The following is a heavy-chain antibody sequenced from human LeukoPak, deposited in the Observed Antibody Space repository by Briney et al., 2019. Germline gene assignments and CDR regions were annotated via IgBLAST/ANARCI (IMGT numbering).Heavy chain of an antibody. V-gene: IGHV1-18*01. D-gene: IGHD3-22*01. J-gene: IGHJ4*02. Sequence: ASVKVSCKASGYTFTSYGISWVRQAPGQGLEWMGWISAYNGNTNYAQKLQGRVTVTRDTSTNTAYMELRSLKSDDTAVYYCARDFSHRYNYDSSGYYLLFNYWGQGTLVTVSS. CDR2: ISAYNGNT. CDR3: ARDFSHRYNYDSSGYYLLFNY. CDR1: GYTFTSYG.